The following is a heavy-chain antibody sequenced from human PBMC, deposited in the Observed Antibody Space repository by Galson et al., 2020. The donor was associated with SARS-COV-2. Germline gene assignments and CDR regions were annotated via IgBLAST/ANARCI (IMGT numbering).Heavy chain of an antibody. CDR3: ASQNRFGGVIDY. CDR2: IYYSGST. J-gene: IGHJ4*02. D-gene: IGHD3-16*02. V-gene: IGHV4-59*01. Sequence: SETLSLTCTVSGGSISSYYWSWIRQPPGKGLEWIGYIYYSGSTNYNPSLKSRVTISVDTSKNQFSLKLSSVTAADTAVYYCASQNRFGGVIDYWGQGTLVTVSS. CDR1: GGSISSYY.